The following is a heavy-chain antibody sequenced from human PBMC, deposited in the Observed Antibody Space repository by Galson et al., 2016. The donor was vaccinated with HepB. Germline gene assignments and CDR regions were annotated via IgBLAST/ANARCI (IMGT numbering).Heavy chain of an antibody. CDR2: INIGNGRT. CDR1: GYTFTSYA. D-gene: IGHD6-19*01. J-gene: IGHJ4*02. Sequence: SVKVSCKASGYTFTSYALLWVRQAPGQRPEWMGWINIGNGRTIYSQNFQGRITLTRDTTASTAYMDLSSLRAADTALYYCARGGWSFAYWGQGTLITVSS. V-gene: IGHV1-3*04. CDR3: ARGGWSFAY.